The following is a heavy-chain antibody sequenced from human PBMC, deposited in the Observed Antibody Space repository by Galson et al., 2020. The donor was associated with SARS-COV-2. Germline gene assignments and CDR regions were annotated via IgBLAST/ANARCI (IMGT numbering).Heavy chain of an antibody. CDR2: ISRDDGST. CDR1: GFTFRSNA. J-gene: IGHJ4*02. Sequence: GESLKISCTASGFTFRSNAMSWVRQAPGKGLEWVSAISRDDGSTYYADSVKGRFTISRDNSKNTLYLQMNNLRPEDTAIYYCAKDGADLDIVVIPAAVVGGHWGPGTLVTVSS. CDR3: AKDGADLDIVVIPAAVVGGH. D-gene: IGHD2-2*03. V-gene: IGHV3-23*01.